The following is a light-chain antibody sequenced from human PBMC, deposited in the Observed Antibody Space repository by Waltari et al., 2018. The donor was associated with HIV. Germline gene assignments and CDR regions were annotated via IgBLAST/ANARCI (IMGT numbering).Light chain of an antibody. V-gene: IGLV1-44*01. Sequence: QSVLTQPPSASGTPGQRVTVPCSGSSSHIESNPVNWYQHIPKTAPKLPIYSNNQRPSGVPDRFSGSKSGTSASLAISGLQSEDEADYYCAAWDDSLNAYVFGTGTKVTVL. CDR2: SNN. CDR1: SSHIESNP. J-gene: IGLJ1*01. CDR3: AAWDDSLNAYV.